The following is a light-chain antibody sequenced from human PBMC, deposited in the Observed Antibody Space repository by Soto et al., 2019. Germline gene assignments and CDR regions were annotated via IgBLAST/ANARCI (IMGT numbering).Light chain of an antibody. V-gene: IGLV1-40*01. J-gene: IGLJ1*01. CDR3: QSYDTSLGYV. Sequence: QSVLTQPPSVSGAPGQRVTISCTGSSSDIGAGYDVHWYQQLPGTAPKLLIYTNNNRPSGVPDRFSGYKSGTSASLAITGLKAEDEADYYCQSYDTSLGYVFGSGTKVTVL. CDR2: TNN. CDR1: SSDIGAGYD.